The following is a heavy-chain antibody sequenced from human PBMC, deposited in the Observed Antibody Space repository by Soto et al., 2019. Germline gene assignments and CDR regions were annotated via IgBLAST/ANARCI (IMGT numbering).Heavy chain of an antibody. D-gene: IGHD6-6*01. V-gene: IGHV4-39*01. J-gene: IGHJ4*02. CDR3: ARRWRYSSSAGVFDY. CDR1: GGSISSSSYY. CDR2: IYYSGST. Sequence: SETLSLTCTVSGGSISSSSYYWGWIRQPPGKGLEWIGSIYYSGSTYYNPSLKSRVTISVDTSKNQFSLKLSSVTAADTAVYYCARRWRYSSSAGVFDYWGQGTLVTVSS.